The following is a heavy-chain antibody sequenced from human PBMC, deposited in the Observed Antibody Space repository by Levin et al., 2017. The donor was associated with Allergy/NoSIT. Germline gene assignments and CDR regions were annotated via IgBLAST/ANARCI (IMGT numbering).Heavy chain of an antibody. CDR3: ARVRYCSGTSCYREYYYYYMDV. D-gene: IGHD2-2*01. V-gene: IGHV4-34*01. CDR2: INHSGST. Sequence: SQTLSLTCAVYGGSFTGSYWNWIRQPPGKGLEWIGEINHSGSTNYNPSLKSRVTISVDTSKNQFSLKLSSVTAADTAVYYCARVRYCSGTSCYREYYYYYMDVWGKGTMVTVSS. CDR1: GGSFTGSY. J-gene: IGHJ6*03.